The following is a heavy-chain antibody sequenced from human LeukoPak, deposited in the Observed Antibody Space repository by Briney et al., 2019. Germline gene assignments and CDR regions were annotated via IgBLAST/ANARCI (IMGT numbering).Heavy chain of an antibody. CDR3: ARARGRLLLVDY. V-gene: IGHV4-4*07. J-gene: IGHJ4*02. CDR2: IYSSGST. Sequence: SETLSFTCTVSSGSITSYYWNWIRQPAGKGLEWIGRIYSSGSTDYNPSLKSRVTMSVDTSKNQFSLNLSSVTAADTAVYYCARARGRLLLVDYWGQATLVTVSS. CDR1: SGSITSYY. D-gene: IGHD2-15*01.